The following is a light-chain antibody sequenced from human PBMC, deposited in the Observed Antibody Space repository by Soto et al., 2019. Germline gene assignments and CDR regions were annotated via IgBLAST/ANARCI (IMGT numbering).Light chain of an antibody. CDR1: QSVSSN. Sequence: EIVMTQSPATLSVSPGERATLSCRASQSVSSNLAWYQQKPGQAPRLLIYDASIRATGIPARFSGSGAGTDYTLTSSRLPSENAADYCCQRDNNRPSVTFGGGTKVEIK. CDR3: QRDNNRPSVT. V-gene: IGKV3D-15*01. CDR2: DAS. J-gene: IGKJ4*01.